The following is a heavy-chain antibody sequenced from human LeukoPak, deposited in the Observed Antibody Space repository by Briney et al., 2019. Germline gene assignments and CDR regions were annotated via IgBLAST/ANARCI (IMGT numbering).Heavy chain of an antibody. J-gene: IGHJ6*02. CDR2: IYYSGST. CDR1: GGSINSYY. V-gene: IGHV4-59*08. Sequence: SEPLSLTCTVSGGSINSYYWSWIRQPPGKGLEWIGYIYYSGSTNYNPSLKSRVTISVDTSKNQFSLKLSSVTAADTAVYYCARTNSPYSYYGMDVWGQGTTVTVSS. CDR3: ARTNSPYSYYGMDV. D-gene: IGHD4-11*01.